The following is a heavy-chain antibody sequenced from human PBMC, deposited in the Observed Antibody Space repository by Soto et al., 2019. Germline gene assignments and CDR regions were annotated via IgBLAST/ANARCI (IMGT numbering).Heavy chain of an antibody. CDR3: ARPCEAVAVRYYYYYRDV. CDR2: ISYDGSNK. CDR1: GFTFSSYG. Sequence: QVQLVESGGGVVQPGRSLRLSCAASGFTFSSYGMHWVRQAPGKGLEWVAGISYDGSNKYYADSVKGRFTISRDNSKNTLYAQKHSLRAEDTPVYYCARPCEAVAVRYYYYYRDVWGKGTTVTVSS. D-gene: IGHD6-19*01. J-gene: IGHJ6*03. V-gene: IGHV3-30*03.